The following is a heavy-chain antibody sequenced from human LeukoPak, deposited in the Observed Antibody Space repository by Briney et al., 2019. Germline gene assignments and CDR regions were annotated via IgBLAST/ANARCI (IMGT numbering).Heavy chain of an antibody. CDR2: ISAYNGNT. D-gene: IGHD2-2*01. V-gene: IGHV1-18*01. CDR1: GYTFTSYG. Sequence: ASVKVSCKASGYTFTSYGISWVRQAPGQGLEWMGWISAYNGNTNYAQKLQGRVTMTTDTSTSTAYMELRSLRSDDTAVYYCAREAADIVVVPAALYYMDVWGKGTTVTVSS. J-gene: IGHJ6*03. CDR3: AREAADIVVVPAALYYMDV.